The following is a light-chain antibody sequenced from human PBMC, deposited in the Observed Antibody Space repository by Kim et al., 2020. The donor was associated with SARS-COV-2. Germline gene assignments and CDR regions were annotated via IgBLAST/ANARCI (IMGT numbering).Light chain of an antibody. V-gene: IGKV1-27*01. Sequence: ASVGDGFTITCRASQDIANYLAWYQQKPGTVPKLLVYAASALKSGVPSLFSGRRSGTDFTLTISNLQPEDVATYYCQKYDSAPWTFGQGTKVDIK. CDR2: AAS. CDR1: QDIANY. CDR3: QKYDSAPWT. J-gene: IGKJ1*01.